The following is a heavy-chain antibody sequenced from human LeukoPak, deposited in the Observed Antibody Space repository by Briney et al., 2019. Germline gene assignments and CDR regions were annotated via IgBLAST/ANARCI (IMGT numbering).Heavy chain of an antibody. CDR1: GITFSSYG. CDR3: AKDHLPGIVVADRDY. Sequence: GGSLRLSCAASGITFSSYGMSWVRQAPGKGLEWVTVISYDGSNKYYADSVKGRFTISRGNSKNTLYLQINSLRAEDTAVYYCAKDHLPGIVVADRDYWGLGTLVTVSS. D-gene: IGHD6-19*01. V-gene: IGHV3-30*18. CDR2: ISYDGSNK. J-gene: IGHJ4*02.